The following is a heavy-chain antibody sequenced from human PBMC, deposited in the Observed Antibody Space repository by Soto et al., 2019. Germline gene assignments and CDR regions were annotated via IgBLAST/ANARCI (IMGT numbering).Heavy chain of an antibody. CDR2: IWYDGSNK. CDR3: ARAMGTPPYYYGMDV. Sequence: QVQLVESGGGVVQPGRSLRLSCAASGFTFSSYGMHWVRQAPGKGLEWVAVIWYDGSNKYYADSVKGRFTISRDNSKNTLYLQMNSLRAEDTAVYYCARAMGTPPYYYGMDVWGQGTTVTVSS. D-gene: IGHD1-7*01. V-gene: IGHV3-33*01. J-gene: IGHJ6*02. CDR1: GFTFSSYG.